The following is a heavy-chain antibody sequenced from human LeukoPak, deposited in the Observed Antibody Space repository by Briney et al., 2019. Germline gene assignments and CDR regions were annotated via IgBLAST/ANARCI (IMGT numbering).Heavy chain of an antibody. CDR1: GFTFSSYA. D-gene: IGHD3-22*01. Sequence: GRSLRLSCAASGFTFSSYAMHWVRQAPGKGLEWVAVISYDGSNKYYADSVKGRFTISRDNSKNTLYLQMNSLRAEDTAVYYCARKLLDDSSGLSPPGHWGQGTLVTVSS. CDR3: ARKLLDDSSGLSPPGH. CDR2: ISYDGSNK. V-gene: IGHV3-30-3*01. J-gene: IGHJ4*02.